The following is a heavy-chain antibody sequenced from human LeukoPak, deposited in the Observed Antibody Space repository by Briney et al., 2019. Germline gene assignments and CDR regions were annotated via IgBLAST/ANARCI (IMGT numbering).Heavy chain of an antibody. CDR1: GFTFASYA. Sequence: PGRSQRLSCAGSGFTFASYAVHWVRQAPGKRLEWVAFISSDGTTEHYRDSVKGRFTLSRDNSKNTVSLQMNSLGTEDTAVYYCARGRDSGSFIIDYWGQGTLVTVSS. D-gene: IGHD3-10*01. V-gene: IGHV3-30-3*01. J-gene: IGHJ4*02. CDR2: ISSDGTTE. CDR3: ARGRDSGSFIIDY.